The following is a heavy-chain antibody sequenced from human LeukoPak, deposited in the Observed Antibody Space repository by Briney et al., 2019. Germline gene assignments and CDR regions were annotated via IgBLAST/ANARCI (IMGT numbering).Heavy chain of an antibody. CDR2: ISDEGSNK. V-gene: IGHV3-30*18. J-gene: IGHJ4*02. Sequence: PGRSLRLSCAASGFTLSSYGMHWVRQAPGKGLEWVAVISDEGSNKYYADSVKGRFTISRDNSKNTLYLQMNSLRADDTAVYYCAQERAGLGVDNWNDLGFDYWGQGTLVTVSS. CDR1: GFTLSSYG. CDR3: AQERAGLGVDNWNDLGFDY. D-gene: IGHD1-20*01.